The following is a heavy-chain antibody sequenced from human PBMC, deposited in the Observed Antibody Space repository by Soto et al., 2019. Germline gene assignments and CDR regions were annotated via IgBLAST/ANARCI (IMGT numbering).Heavy chain of an antibody. Sequence: GGSLRLSCAASGFTFSSYAMSWVRQAPGKGLEWVSAISGSGGSTYYADSVKGRFTISRDNSKNTLYLQMNSLRAEDTAVYYCAKDKGGAYCSGGSCYSDSDYYYMDVWGKGTTVTVSS. CDR1: GFTFSSYA. CDR2: ISGSGGST. CDR3: AKDKGGAYCSGGSCYSDSDYYYMDV. V-gene: IGHV3-23*01. J-gene: IGHJ6*03. D-gene: IGHD2-15*01.